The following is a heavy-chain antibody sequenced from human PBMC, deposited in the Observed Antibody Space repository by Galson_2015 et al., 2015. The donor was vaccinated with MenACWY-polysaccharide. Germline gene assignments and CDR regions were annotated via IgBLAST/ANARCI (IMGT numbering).Heavy chain of an antibody. J-gene: IGHJ6*03. Sequence: SLRLSCAASGFTFSSYGMHWVRQAPGKGLEWVAVISYDGSNKYYADSVKGQFTISRDNSKNTLYLQMNSLRTEDTAVYFCARSSSGWRYYFYYYYMDVWGIGTTVTVSS. V-gene: IGHV3-30*03. CDR1: GFTFSSYG. D-gene: IGHD6-19*01. CDR2: ISYDGSNK. CDR3: ARSSSGWRYYFYYYYMDV.